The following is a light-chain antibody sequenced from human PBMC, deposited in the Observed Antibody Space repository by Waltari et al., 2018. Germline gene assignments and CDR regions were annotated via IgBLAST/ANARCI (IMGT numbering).Light chain of an antibody. V-gene: IGLV3-10*01. J-gene: IGLJ1*01. CDR1: ALSKKY. CDR2: HDS. Sequence: SYELTQAPSASVSPGQTARITCSGDALSKKYVYWYQQKPGQAPVLVIYHDSKRPSGIPERFSGSTSGTLATLTISGAHVEDEGDYYCYSTDSSGYVFATGTKVTVL. CDR3: YSTDSSGYV.